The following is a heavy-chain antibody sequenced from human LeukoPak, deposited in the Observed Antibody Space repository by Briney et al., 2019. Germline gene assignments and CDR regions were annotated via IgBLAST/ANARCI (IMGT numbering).Heavy chain of an antibody. CDR3: ARSKHFGSAFDI. J-gene: IGHJ3*02. D-gene: IGHD3-10*01. CDR1: GSTFSSYS. Sequence: GGSLRLSCAASGSTFSSYSMNWVRQAPGKGLEWVSSISSSSSYIYYADSVKGRFTISRDNAKNSLYLQMNSLRAEDTALYHCARSKHFGSAFDIWGQGTMVTVSS. CDR2: ISSSSSYI. V-gene: IGHV3-21*04.